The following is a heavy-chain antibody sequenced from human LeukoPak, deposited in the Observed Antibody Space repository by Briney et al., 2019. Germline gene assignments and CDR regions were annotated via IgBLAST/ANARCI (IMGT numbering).Heavy chain of an antibody. J-gene: IGHJ6*03. CDR3: ARVPIYYYYYMDV. CDR1: GYTFSSYG. CDR2: ISAYNGNT. Sequence: ASVKVSCKASGYTFSSYGISWVRQAPGQGLEWVGWISAYNGNTNYAQKVQGRVTMTTDKSTSTAYLELRSLRTDDTAVYYCARVPIYYYYYMDVWGKGTTVTVSS. V-gene: IGHV1-18*01.